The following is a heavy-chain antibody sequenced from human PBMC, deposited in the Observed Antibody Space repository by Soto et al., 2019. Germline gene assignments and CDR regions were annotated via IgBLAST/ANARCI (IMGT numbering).Heavy chain of an antibody. CDR1: DGSISSATW. CDR3: ARRIPAAPNWFDP. V-gene: IGHV4-4*02. D-gene: IGHD2-2*01. J-gene: IGHJ5*02. CDR2: IYHSGSP. Sequence: PSETLSLTCAVSDGSISSATWWSWVRQSPGRGLEWIGEIYHSGSPNYNPSLKSRVTMSVDKSKNLFSLRLSSVTAADSALYYCARRIPAAPNWFDPWGQGTLVTVSS.